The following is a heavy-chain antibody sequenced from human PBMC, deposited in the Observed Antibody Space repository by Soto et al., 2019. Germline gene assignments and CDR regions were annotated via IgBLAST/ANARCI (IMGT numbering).Heavy chain of an antibody. CDR2: IKQDGSEK. D-gene: IGHD2-2*02. J-gene: IGHJ6*02. CDR1: GFTFSSYW. Sequence: LRLSCAASGFTFSSYWMSWVRQAPGKGLEWVANIKQDGSEKYYVDPVKGRFTISRDNAKNSLYLQMNSPRAEDTAVYYCARDTTVVVPAAITDYYNYGMDVWGQGTTVTVSS. V-gene: IGHV3-7*01. CDR3: ARDTTVVVPAAITDYYNYGMDV.